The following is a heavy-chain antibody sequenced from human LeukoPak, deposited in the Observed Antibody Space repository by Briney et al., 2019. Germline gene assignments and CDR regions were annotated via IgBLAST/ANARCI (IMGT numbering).Heavy chain of an antibody. CDR2: IKQDGSEK. CDR3: AREERYCSGGSCYEY. Sequence: GGSLRLSCAASGFTFSSDWMSWVRQAPGKGLEWVANIKQDGSEKYYVDSVKGRFAISRDNAKNSLYLQMNSLRAEDTAVYYCAREERYCSGGSCYEYWGQGTLVTVSS. V-gene: IGHV3-7*01. CDR1: GFTFSSDW. J-gene: IGHJ4*02. D-gene: IGHD2-15*01.